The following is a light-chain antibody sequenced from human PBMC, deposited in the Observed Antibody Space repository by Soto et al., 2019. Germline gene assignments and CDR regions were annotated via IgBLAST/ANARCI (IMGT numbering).Light chain of an antibody. CDR2: TVT. V-gene: IGLV2-11*01. Sequence: QSALTQPRSVSGSPGQSVTISCTGTSSDIGGYNYVSWYQQHPGKAPKRMIYTVTKRPSGVPDRFSGSKSDNTASLTISGLQADDEADYYCCSYAGSSSYVFGTGTKVTVL. CDR3: CSYAGSSSYV. J-gene: IGLJ1*01. CDR1: SSDIGGYNY.